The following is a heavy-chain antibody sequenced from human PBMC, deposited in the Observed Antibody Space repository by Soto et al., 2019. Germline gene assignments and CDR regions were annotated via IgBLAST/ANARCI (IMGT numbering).Heavy chain of an antibody. D-gene: IGHD2-21*01. V-gene: IGHV1-46*01. CDR2: INPNGGST. J-gene: IGHJ4*02. CDR1: GYIFIHYY. CDR3: ARSLLQGDF. Sequence: QVQLVQSGAEVKKPGASVKVSCKASGYIFIHYYRHWVRQAPGQGLEWMAIINPNGGSTNYAQKFQGRVTVTSDTSTSTASMELNSLGSDDTAVYFCARSLLQGDFWGQGTLVTVSS.